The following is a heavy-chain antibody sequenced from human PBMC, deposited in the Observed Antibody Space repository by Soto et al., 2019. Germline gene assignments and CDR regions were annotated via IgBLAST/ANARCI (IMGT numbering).Heavy chain of an antibody. V-gene: IGHV3-21*01. CDR1: GFTFSSYS. J-gene: IGHJ4*02. D-gene: IGHD1-1*01. CDR2: ISSSSSYI. Sequence: EVQLVESGGGLVKPGGSLRLSCAASGFTFSSYSMNWVRQAPGKGLEWVSSISSSSSYIYYADSVKGRFTISRDNAKNSLYLQMNSLRAEDTAVYYCVRDGNQKQPPGDYWGQGTLVTVSS. CDR3: VRDGNQKQPPGDY.